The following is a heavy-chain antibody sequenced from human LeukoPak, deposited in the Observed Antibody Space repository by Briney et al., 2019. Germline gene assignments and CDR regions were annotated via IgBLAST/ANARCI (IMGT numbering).Heavy chain of an antibody. CDR3: ARVYSYAFYFDY. CDR2: IYYSGST. Sequence: SETLSLTCSVSSGSFSSSRTYWGWIRQPPGKGLEWIGYIYYSGSTNYNPSLKSRVTISVDTSKNQFSLKLSSVTAADTAVYYCARVYSYAFYFDYWGQGTLVTVSS. V-gene: IGHV4-61*01. D-gene: IGHD5-18*01. J-gene: IGHJ4*02. CDR1: SGSFSSSRTY.